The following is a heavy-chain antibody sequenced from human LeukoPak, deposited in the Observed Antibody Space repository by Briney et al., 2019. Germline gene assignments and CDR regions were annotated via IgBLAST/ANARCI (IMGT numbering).Heavy chain of an antibody. CDR1: GFTFHHYT. V-gene: IGHV3-43*01. CDR3: ARDLNGGIDY. D-gene: IGHD2-8*01. CDR2: ISWDGVST. J-gene: IGHJ4*02. Sequence: GGSLRLSCEAFGFTFHHYTMHWVRQAPGKGLEWVSLISWDGVSTSHADSVKGRFTISRDNSKNSLYLQMNSLRPEDTALYYCARDLNGGIDYWGQGTLVTVSS.